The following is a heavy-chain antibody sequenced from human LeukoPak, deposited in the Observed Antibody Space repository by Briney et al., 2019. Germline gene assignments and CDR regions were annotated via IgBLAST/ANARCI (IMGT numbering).Heavy chain of an antibody. V-gene: IGHV3-23*01. D-gene: IGHD3-22*01. CDR3: AKAYGWIVVVGFDY. CDR2: IIGSGGST. Sequence: GGSLRLSCAASGFTFSSYAMSWVRPAPGKGLEWVSAIIGSGGSTYYADSVNGRFTISRDNSKNTLYLQMNSLRAEDTAVYYCAKAYGWIVVVGFDYWGQGTLVTVSS. J-gene: IGHJ4*02. CDR1: GFTFSSYA.